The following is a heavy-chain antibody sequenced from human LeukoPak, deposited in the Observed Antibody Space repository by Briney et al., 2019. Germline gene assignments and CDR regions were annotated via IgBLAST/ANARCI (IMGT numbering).Heavy chain of an antibody. CDR2: INHSGST. CDR1: GGSFSGYY. Sequence: SETLSLTCAVYGGSFSGYYRSWIRQPPGKGLEWIGEINHSGSTNYNPSLKSRVTISVDTSKNQFSLKLSSVTAADTAVYYCARGASRTDNRGVYFDYWGQGTLVTVSS. J-gene: IGHJ4*02. CDR3: ARGASRTDNRGVYFDY. V-gene: IGHV4-34*01. D-gene: IGHD3-10*01.